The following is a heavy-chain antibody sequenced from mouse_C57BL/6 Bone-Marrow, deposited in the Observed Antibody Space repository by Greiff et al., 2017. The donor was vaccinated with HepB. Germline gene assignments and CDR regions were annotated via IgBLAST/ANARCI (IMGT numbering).Heavy chain of an antibody. CDR1: GYSITSGYY. Sequence: DVQLQESGPGLVKPSQSLSLTCSVTGYSITSGYYWNWIRQFPGNKLEWMGYISYDGSNNYNPSLKNRIPITRDTSKNQFFLKLNSVTTEDTATYYCARIYYYGSSYPWYFDVWGTGTTVTVSS. D-gene: IGHD1-1*01. CDR2: ISYDGSN. J-gene: IGHJ1*03. V-gene: IGHV3-6*01. CDR3: ARIYYYGSSYPWYFDV.